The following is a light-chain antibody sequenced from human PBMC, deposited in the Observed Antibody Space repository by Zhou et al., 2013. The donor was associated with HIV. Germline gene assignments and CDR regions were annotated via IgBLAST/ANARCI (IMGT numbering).Light chain of an antibody. CDR2: HAS. V-gene: IGKV1-39*01. J-gene: IGKJ4*01. CDR3: QQTYSIPLT. Sequence: DVQMTQSPSSLSAAVGDRVSVTCRASRDISVFLNWYQHRPGKTPKLLLSHASDLQADVPGRFNGTGSGTEFTLTIDSLQHEDLATYYCQQTYSIPLTFGGGTQV. CDR1: RDISVF.